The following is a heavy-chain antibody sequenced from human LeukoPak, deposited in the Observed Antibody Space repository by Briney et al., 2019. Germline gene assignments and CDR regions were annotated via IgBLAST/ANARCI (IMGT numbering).Heavy chain of an antibody. CDR1: GYTFTVYY. V-gene: IGHV1-2*02. CDR2: INPNTGGT. J-gene: IGHJ3*02. Sequence: ASVKLSCKSSGYTFTVYYLHWVRQAPGQGLEWMGWINPNTGGTTYAEKVRGRVTMTRDTSISTAYMELNRLRSDDTAMYFCARGYDFWSAPDAFDIWGQGTMVTVSS. D-gene: IGHD3-3*01. CDR3: ARGYDFWSAPDAFDI.